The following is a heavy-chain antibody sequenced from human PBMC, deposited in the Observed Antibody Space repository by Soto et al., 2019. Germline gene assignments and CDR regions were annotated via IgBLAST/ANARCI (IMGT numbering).Heavy chain of an antibody. J-gene: IGHJ4*02. V-gene: IGHV1-8*01. CDR2: MNPNSGNT. Sequence: ASVKVSCKASGYTFTSYDINWVRQATGQGLEWMGWMNPNSGNTGYAQKFQGRVTMTRNTSISTAYMELSSLRSEDTAVYYCARRGYIYGSTDYWGQGXLVTVYS. D-gene: IGHD5-18*01. CDR3: ARRGYIYGSTDY. CDR1: GYTFTSYD.